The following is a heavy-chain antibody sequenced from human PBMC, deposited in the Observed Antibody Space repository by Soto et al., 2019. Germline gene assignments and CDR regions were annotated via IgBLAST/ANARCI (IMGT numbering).Heavy chain of an antibody. V-gene: IGHV4-4*07. CDR2: FYNKGIT. D-gene: IGHD2-2*01. CDR1: GGSIRSSY. CDR3: ARELGFCSSTNCYLGAFDI. Sequence: SETLSLTCTVSGGSIRSSYWSWIRQPAGKGLEWIGRFYNKGITNYNPSLKSRVTMSVDTSNNQFSLNLSSVTAADTAIYFCARELGFCSSTNCYLGAFDIWGQGTMVTVSS. J-gene: IGHJ3*02.